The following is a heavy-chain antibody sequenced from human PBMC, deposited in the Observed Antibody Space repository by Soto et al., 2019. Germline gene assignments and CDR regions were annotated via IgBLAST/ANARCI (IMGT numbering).Heavy chain of an antibody. CDR3: ARGTLDSSSSDYYYYYMDV. CDR1: GFTFSSYW. V-gene: IGHV3-7*01. Sequence: GSLRLSCAASGFTFSSYWMSWVRQAPGKGLEWVANIKQDGSEKYYVDSVKGRFTISRDNAKNSLYLQMNSLRAEDTAVYYCARGTLDSSSSDYYYYYMDVWGKGTTVTVSS. D-gene: IGHD6-13*01. CDR2: IKQDGSEK. J-gene: IGHJ6*03.